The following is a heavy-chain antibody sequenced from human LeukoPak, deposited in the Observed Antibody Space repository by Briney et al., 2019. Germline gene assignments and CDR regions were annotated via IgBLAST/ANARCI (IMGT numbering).Heavy chain of an antibody. CDR2: IIPIFGTA. CDR1: GGTFFSRYA. J-gene: IGHJ6*03. D-gene: IGHD3-10*01. CDR3: ARSYYGSGSLHYYMDV. V-gene: IGHV1-69*05. Sequence: GASVKVSCEASGGTFFSRYAFSWVRQAPGQGLEWMGRIIPIFGTAHYAQKFQGRVTITTDESTSTAYMELSSLRSDDTAVYYCARSYYGSGSLHYYMDVWGKGTTVTVSS.